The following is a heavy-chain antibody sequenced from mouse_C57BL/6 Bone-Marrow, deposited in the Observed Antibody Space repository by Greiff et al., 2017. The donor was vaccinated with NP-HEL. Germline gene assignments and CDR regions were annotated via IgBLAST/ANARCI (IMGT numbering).Heavy chain of an antibody. D-gene: IGHD2-5*01. CDR2: IYPRSGNT. CDR3: ARKAYYSNPGGFAY. CDR1: GYTFTSYG. J-gene: IGHJ3*01. Sequence: VQLKESGAELARPGASVKLSCKASGYTFTSYGISWVKQRTGQGLEWIGEIYPRSGNTYYNEKFKGKATLTADKSSSTAYMELRSLTSEDSAVYFCARKAYYSNPGGFAYWGQGTLVTVSA. V-gene: IGHV1-81*01.